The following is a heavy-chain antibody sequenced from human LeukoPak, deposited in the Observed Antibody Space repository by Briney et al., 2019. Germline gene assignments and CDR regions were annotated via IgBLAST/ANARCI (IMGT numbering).Heavy chain of an antibody. J-gene: IGHJ4*02. CDR3: ARALPVLRYFDWPASSTFDY. CDR1: GGSFSGYY. Sequence: SETLSLTCAVYGGSFSGYYWSWIRQPPGKGLEWIGEINHSGSTNYNPSLKSRVTISVDTSKNQFSLKLSSVTAADTAVYYCARALPVLRYFDWPASSTFDYWGQGTLVTVSS. V-gene: IGHV4-34*01. D-gene: IGHD3-9*01. CDR2: INHSGST.